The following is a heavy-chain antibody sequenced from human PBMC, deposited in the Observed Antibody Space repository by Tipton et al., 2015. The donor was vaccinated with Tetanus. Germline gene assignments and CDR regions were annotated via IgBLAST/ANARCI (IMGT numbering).Heavy chain of an antibody. Sequence: LRLSCTVSGDSISSGPYSWSWLRQHPGKGLELIGYIYYSGTSYISPSLTRRVSIAVDTSRNQFSLNLTSVTAADTAVYYCARHLTYTYTSRYFDYWGLGTLVTDSS. CDR1: GDSISSGPYS. V-gene: IGHV4-31*02. D-gene: IGHD5-18*01. J-gene: IGHJ4*02. CDR2: IYYSGTS. CDR3: ARHLTYTYTSRYFDY.